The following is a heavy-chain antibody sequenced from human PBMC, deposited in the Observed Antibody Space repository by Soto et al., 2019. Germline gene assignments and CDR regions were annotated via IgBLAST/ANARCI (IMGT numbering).Heavy chain of an antibody. CDR2: TYYNGNA. V-gene: IGHV4-39*01. Sequence: ETLSLTCNVSGGSIDRSNYYWDWLRQPPGKGLEWIGTTYYNGNAYYNPSLKSRVSMSVDTSKNQFSLKLVSVTAADTAVYYCARINSSGWNDAFEIWGQGTMVTVSS. CDR3: ARINSSGWNDAFEI. J-gene: IGHJ3*02. D-gene: IGHD6-19*01. CDR1: GGSIDRSNYY.